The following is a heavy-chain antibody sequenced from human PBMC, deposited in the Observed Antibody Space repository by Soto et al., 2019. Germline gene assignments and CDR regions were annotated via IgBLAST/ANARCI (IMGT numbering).Heavy chain of an antibody. CDR1: GYTFTSYD. Sequence: ASVKVSCKASGYTFTSYDIYWVRQAPGQGLEWMGWIRAYNGDTNYAQKFQTRVTMTTDKSTDTAYMDLRSLTSDDTAIYYCARAGAAPYYYYGLDVWGQGTTVTVSS. J-gene: IGHJ6*02. CDR3: ARAGAAPYYYYGLDV. D-gene: IGHD3-10*01. V-gene: IGHV1-18*01. CDR2: IRAYNGDT.